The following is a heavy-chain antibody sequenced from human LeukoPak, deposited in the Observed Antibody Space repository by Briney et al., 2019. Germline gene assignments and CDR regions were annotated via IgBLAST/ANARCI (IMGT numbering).Heavy chain of an antibody. D-gene: IGHD6-6*01. V-gene: IGHV3-21*01. CDR1: GFTFSSYS. CDR2: ISSSSSYI. J-gene: IGHJ6*03. Sequence: GGSLRLSCAASGFTFSSYSMNWVRQAPGKGLEWVSSISSSSSYIYYADSVKGRFTISRDNAKNSLYLQMNSLRAEDTAVYYCARRAAHPDYYYYYYMDVWGKGTTVTVSS. CDR3: ARRAAHPDYYYYYYMDV.